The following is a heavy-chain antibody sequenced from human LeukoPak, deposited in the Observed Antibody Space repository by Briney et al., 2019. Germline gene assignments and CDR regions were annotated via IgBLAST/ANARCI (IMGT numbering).Heavy chain of an antibody. D-gene: IGHD1-26*01. CDR2: INWNGGST. CDR1: GFNFYDHD. Sequence: PGGSLRLSCVASGFNFYDHDMRGVRQPPGKGLEWVSNINWNGGSTGYAASVKGRFTISRDNAKNSLYLQMKSVRAEDAAFYYCARGKMVGATAWGGLDYWGQGTLVTVSS. CDR3: ARGKMVGATAWGGLDY. V-gene: IGHV3-20*04. J-gene: IGHJ4*02.